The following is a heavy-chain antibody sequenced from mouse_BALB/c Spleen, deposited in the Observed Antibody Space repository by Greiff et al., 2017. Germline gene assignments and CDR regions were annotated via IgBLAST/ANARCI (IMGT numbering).Heavy chain of an antibody. D-gene: IGHD2-2*01. CDR2: ISSGSSTI. J-gene: IGHJ3*01. Sequence: DVKLVESGGGLVQPGGSRKLSCAASGFTFSSFGMHWVRQAPEKGLEWVAYISSGSSTIYYADTVKGRFTISRDNPKNTLFLQMTSLRSEDTAMYYCASGYGDWFAYWGQGTLVTVSA. CDR3: ASGYGDWFAY. V-gene: IGHV5-17*02. CDR1: GFTFSSFG.